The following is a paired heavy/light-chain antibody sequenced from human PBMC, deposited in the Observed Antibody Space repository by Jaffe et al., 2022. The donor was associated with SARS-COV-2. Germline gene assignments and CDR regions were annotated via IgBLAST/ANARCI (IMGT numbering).Heavy chain of an antibody. Sequence: QVQLVESGGGVVQPGRSLRLSCAASGFTFSSYAMHWVRQAPGKGLEWVAVISYDGSNKYYADSVKGRFTISRDNSKNTLYLQMNSLRAEDTAVYYCATRGYCSGGSCPGAAFDIWGQGTMVTVSS. J-gene: IGHJ3*02. CDR2: ISYDGSNK. D-gene: IGHD2-15*01. CDR1: GFTFSSYA. V-gene: IGHV3-30-3*01. CDR3: ATRGYCSGGSCPGAAFDI.
Light chain of an antibody. Sequence: DIVMTQTPLSLPVTPGEPASISCRSSQSLLDSDDGNTYLDWYLQKPGQSPQLLIYTLSYRASGVPDRFSGSGSGTDFTLKISRVEAEDVGVYYCMQRIEFPLTFGQGTKVEIK. V-gene: IGKV2-40*01. J-gene: IGKJ1*01. CDR2: TLS. CDR3: MQRIEFPLT. CDR1: QSLLDSDDGNTY.